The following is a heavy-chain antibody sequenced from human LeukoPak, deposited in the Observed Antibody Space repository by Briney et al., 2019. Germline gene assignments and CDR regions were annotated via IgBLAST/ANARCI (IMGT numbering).Heavy chain of an antibody. V-gene: IGHV4-34*01. CDR2: INHSGST. J-gene: IGHJ5*02. CDR1: GGSFSGYY. CDR3: ARGLRGGVVVVAATVVGSWFDP. D-gene: IGHD2-15*01. Sequence: SETLSLTCAVYGGSFSGYYWSWIRQPPGKGLEWIGEINHSGSTNYNLSLKSRVTISVDTSKNQFSLKLSSVTAADTAVYYCARGLRGGVVVVAATVVGSWFDPWGQGTLVTVSS.